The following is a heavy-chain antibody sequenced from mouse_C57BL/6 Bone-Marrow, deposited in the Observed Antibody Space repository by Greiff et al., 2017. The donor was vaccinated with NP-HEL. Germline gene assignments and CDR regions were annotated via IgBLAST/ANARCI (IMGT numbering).Heavy chain of an antibody. CDR3: TRGLLLYWYFDV. CDR2: IYPGNSDT. V-gene: IGHV1-5*01. D-gene: IGHD2-3*01. Sequence: VQLQQSGTVLARPGASVKMSCKTSGYTFTSYWMHWVKQRPGQGLEWIGAIYPGNSDTSYNQKFKGKAKLTAVTSASTAYMELSSLTTEDSAVYYCTRGLLLYWYFDVWGTGTTVTVSA. CDR1: GYTFTSYW. J-gene: IGHJ1*03.